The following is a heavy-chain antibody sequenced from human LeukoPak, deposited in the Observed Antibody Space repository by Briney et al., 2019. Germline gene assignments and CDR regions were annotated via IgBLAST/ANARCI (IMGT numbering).Heavy chain of an antibody. J-gene: IGHJ1*01. V-gene: IGHV3-11*01. D-gene: IGHD3-16*01. Sequence: SLILCCEASVFTFKDYEMWCFRQAPGKGAGGILYISAAGNTKYYADSVGGRFIISRDNEKSSLYLQMSTLRVEDTVVYCGATERAFGVDSAYSGQRTPAT. CDR2: ISAAGNTK. CDR1: VFTFKDYE. CDR3: ATERAFGVDSAY.